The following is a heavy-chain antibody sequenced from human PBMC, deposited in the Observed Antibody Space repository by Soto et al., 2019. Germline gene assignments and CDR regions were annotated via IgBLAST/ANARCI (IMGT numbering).Heavy chain of an antibody. Sequence: SETLSLTCTVSGGSISSYYWSWIRQPPGKGLEWIGYIYSSGSTDYNPSLKSRVTISVDTSKNQFSLKLSSVTAADTAVYYCARFLGYSSGWLVPWGQGTLVTVSS. D-gene: IGHD6-19*01. CDR1: GGSISSYY. J-gene: IGHJ5*02. CDR3: ARFLGYSSGWLVP. V-gene: IGHV4-59*01. CDR2: IYSSGST.